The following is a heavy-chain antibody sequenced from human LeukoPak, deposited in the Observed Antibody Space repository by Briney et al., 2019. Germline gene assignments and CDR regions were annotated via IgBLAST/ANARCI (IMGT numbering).Heavy chain of an antibody. Sequence: GRSLRLSCAASGFTFSSYAMHWVRQAPGKGLEYVSAISSNGGSTYYANSVKGRFTISRDNSKSTLYLQMGSLRAEDMAVYYCARGHNKYYDILTGQGDAFDIWGQGTMVTVSS. CDR2: ISSNGGST. V-gene: IGHV3-64*01. CDR3: ARGHNKYYDILTGQGDAFDI. CDR1: GFTFSSYA. D-gene: IGHD3-9*01. J-gene: IGHJ3*02.